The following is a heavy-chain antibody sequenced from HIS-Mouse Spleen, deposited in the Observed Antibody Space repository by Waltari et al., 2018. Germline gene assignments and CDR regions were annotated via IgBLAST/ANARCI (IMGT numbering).Heavy chain of an antibody. D-gene: IGHD6-13*01. Sequence: QLQLQESGPGLVKPSETLSLTCTVPGGSIISSRYYWGWIRQPPGKGLEWIGSIYYSGSTYYNPSLKSRVTISVDTSKNQFSLKLSSVTAADTAVYYCAREIPYSSSWYDWYFDLWGRGTLVTVSS. V-gene: IGHV4-39*07. J-gene: IGHJ2*01. CDR2: IYYSGST. CDR1: GGSIISSRYY. CDR3: AREIPYSSSWYDWYFDL.